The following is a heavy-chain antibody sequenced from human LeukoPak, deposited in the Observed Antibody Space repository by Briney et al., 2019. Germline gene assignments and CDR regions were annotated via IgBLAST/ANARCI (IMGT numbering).Heavy chain of an antibody. CDR3: ARSDVDTAMGPFDY. D-gene: IGHD5-18*01. V-gene: IGHV1-18*04. J-gene: IGHJ4*02. Sequence: GASVKASCKASGYTFTSYGISWVRQAPGQGLEWMGWISAYNGNTNYAQKLQGRVTMTTDTSTSTAYMELRSLRSDDTAVYYCARSDVDTAMGPFDYWGQGTLVTVSS. CDR2: ISAYNGNT. CDR1: GYTFTSYG.